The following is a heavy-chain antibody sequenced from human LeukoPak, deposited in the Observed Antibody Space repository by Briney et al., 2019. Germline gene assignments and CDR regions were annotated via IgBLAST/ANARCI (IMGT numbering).Heavy chain of an antibody. CDR2: ISSSSIYI. J-gene: IGHJ4*02. D-gene: IGHD3-3*02. V-gene: IGHV3-21*01. CDR1: GFTFSGYS. Sequence: GGSLRLSCAASGFTFSGYSMNWVRQAPGKGLEWVSSISSSSIYIYYANSLKGRFTISRDNAKTSLFLQINNLRAEDTAVYYCARAAINIPGIRVSFDYWGQGTLVTVSS. CDR3: ARAAINIPGIRVSFDY.